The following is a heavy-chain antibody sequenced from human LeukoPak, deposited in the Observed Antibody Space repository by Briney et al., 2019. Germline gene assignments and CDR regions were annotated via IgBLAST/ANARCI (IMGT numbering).Heavy chain of an antibody. CDR1: GGSMTTHH. Sequence: PSETLSLTCTVSGGSMTTHHWNWIRQTPGKGLEWIGYVFDSGRTKENPSLKSRVTLSADTSKNQLSLRLSSVTAADTAVYYCTTIKRGTIFAYFDFWGQGILATVSS. J-gene: IGHJ4*02. D-gene: IGHD1-14*01. V-gene: IGHV4-59*11. CDR3: TTIKRGTIFAYFDF. CDR2: VFDSGRT.